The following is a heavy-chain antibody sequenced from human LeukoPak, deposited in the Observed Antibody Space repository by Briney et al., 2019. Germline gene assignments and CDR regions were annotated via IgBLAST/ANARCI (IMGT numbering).Heavy chain of an antibody. CDR1: GFTFSGFV. CDR3: TRDRVSSDS. V-gene: IGHV3-23*01. Sequence: SGGSLRLSCAASGFTFSGFVMSWVRQAPGKGLEWVPAISGSGGSTYYADSVKGRFTISRDNSKNTLYLQMNSLRAEDTAVYYCTRDRVSSDSWGQGTLVIVSS. D-gene: IGHD3-16*02. CDR2: ISGSGGST. J-gene: IGHJ4*02.